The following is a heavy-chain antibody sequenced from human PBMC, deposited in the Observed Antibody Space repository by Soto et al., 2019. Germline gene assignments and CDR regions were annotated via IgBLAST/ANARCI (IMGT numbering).Heavy chain of an antibody. J-gene: IGHJ2*01. CDR3: AKDGIFLGHMANWYFDL. CDR2: ISWDGGST. Sequence: GGSLRLSCAASGFTFDDYTMHWVRQAPGKGLEWVSLISWDGGSTYYADSVKGRFTISRDNSKNSLYLQMNSLRTEDTALYYCAKDGIFLGHMANWYFDLWGRGTLVSVSS. CDR1: GFTFDDYT. V-gene: IGHV3-43*01. D-gene: IGHD3-3*01.